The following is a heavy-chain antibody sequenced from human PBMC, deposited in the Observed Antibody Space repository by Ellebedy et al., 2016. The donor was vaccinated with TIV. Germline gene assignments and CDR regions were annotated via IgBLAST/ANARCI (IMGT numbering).Heavy chain of an antibody. CDR3: ARDLHFAFDY. CDR2: ISSNSGNK. J-gene: IGHJ4*02. CDR1: GFTFSSYN. Sequence: PGGSLRLSCAASGFTFSSYNMNWVRQAPGKGLEWVSSISSNSGNKYCADSVEGRFTISRDNARNSLYLQMNSLRAEDTAVYYGARDLHFAFDYWGRGTLVTVSS. V-gene: IGHV3-21*01.